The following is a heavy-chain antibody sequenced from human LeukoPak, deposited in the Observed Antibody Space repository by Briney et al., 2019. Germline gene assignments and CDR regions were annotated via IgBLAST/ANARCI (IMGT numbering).Heavy chain of an antibody. Sequence: GGSLRLSCAAPGFTFSSYWMSWVRQAPGKGLEWVANIKQDGSEKYYVDSVKGRFTISRDNAKNSLYLQMNSLRAEDTAVYYCAREGVDSSVDAFDIWGQGTMVTVSS. J-gene: IGHJ3*02. V-gene: IGHV3-7*01. D-gene: IGHD6-25*01. CDR2: IKQDGSEK. CDR3: AREGVDSSVDAFDI. CDR1: GFTFSSYW.